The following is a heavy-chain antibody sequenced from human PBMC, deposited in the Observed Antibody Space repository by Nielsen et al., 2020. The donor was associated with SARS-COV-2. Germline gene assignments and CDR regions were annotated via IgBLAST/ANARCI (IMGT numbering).Heavy chain of an antibody. Sequence: GESLKISCAASGFIFSDYYMSWVRQAPGKGLEWVSYISSTGYTNYADSVRGRFTISRDNSKNTLNLQMNSLRAEDTAVYYCASDSNSYNYYYYYGMDVWGQGTTVTVSS. CDR1: GFIFSDYY. CDR2: ISSTGYT. CDR3: ASDSNSYNYYYYYGMDV. J-gene: IGHJ6*02. V-gene: IGHV3-11*06. D-gene: IGHD2-2*01.